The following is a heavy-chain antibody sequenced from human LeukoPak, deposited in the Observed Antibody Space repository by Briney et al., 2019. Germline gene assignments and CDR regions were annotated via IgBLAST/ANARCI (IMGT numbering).Heavy chain of an antibody. CDR2: IYSGDIT. V-gene: IGHV3-53*01. CDR1: GITVTSDY. CDR3: ARGAITAARPLDY. J-gene: IGHJ4*02. D-gene: IGHD6-6*01. Sequence: QSGGSLRLSCAASGITVTSDYMSWVRQAPGKGLEWVSVIYSGDITYYADSVKGRFTISRDNSKNMVYLQMNSLRAEDTAVYYCARGAITAARPLDYWGQGTLVTVSS.